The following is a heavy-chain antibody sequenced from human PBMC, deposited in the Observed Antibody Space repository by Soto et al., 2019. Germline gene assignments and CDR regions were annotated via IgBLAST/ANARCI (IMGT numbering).Heavy chain of an antibody. CDR2: MNPNSGNT. Sequence: QVQLVQSGAEVKKPGASVKVSCKASGYTFTSYDINWVRQATGQGLEWMGWMNPNSGNTGYAQKFQGRVTMTRNTSISTAYMELSSLRSEDTAVYYCARSSSTVTLYYYCCYMDVWGKGTTVTVSS. J-gene: IGHJ6*03. CDR1: GYTFTSYD. V-gene: IGHV1-8*01. D-gene: IGHD4-17*01. CDR3: ARSSSTVTLYYYCCYMDV.